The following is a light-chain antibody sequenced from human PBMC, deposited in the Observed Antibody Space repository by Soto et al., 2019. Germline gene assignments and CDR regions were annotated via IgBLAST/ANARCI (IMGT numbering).Light chain of an antibody. CDR1: ESISSY. CDR3: QQRSKWPLT. Sequence: EIVLTQSPATLSLSPGERATLSCRASESISSYLAWYQQRPGQAPSLLIYDASNRATGIPARFSGSGSGTDFTLTIDILEPEDFAVYYCQQRSKWPLTFGGGTKVEI. CDR2: DAS. V-gene: IGKV3-11*01. J-gene: IGKJ4*01.